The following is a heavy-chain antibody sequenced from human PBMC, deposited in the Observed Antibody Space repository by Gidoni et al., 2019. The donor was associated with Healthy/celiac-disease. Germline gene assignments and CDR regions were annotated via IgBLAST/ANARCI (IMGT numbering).Heavy chain of an antibody. V-gene: IGHV1-69*01. J-gene: IGHJ6*03. Sequence: QVQLVQSGAEVKKPGSSVKVSCKASGGTFSSYAISWVRQAPGQGLEWMGGIIPIFGTANYAQKFQGRVTITADESTSTAYMELSSLRSEDTAVYYCARGVYGDYGKYYYYMDVWGKGTTVTVSS. D-gene: IGHD4-17*01. CDR1: GGTFSSYA. CDR3: ARGVYGDYGKYYYYMDV. CDR2: IIPIFGTA.